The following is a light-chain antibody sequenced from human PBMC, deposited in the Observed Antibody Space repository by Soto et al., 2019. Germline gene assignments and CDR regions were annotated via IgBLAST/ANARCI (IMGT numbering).Light chain of an antibody. CDR1: QSVSSSF. Sequence: ELVLTQSPGTLSLSPGERATLSCRASQSVSSSFLAWYQQKVGQAPRPLIYGASSRATGIPDRFSGSGSGTDFTLTISRLEPEDFAVYYCQQYGSSPRTFGQGTRLEI. V-gene: IGKV3-20*01. CDR3: QQYGSSPRT. CDR2: GAS. J-gene: IGKJ5*01.